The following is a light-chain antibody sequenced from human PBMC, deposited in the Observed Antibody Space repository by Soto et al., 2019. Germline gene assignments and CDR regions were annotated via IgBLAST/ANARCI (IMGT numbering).Light chain of an antibody. CDR1: SSDVGAYNY. CDR3: SSNTSSSPRV. V-gene: IGLV2-14*01. CDR2: DVS. J-gene: IGLJ1*01. Sequence: QSALTQPASVSGSPGQSITISCTGTSSDVGAYNYVSWFQQHPGEAPKLMIYDVSDRSSGVSNRFSGSKSGNTASLTISGLQAEDEADYYCSSNTSSSPRVFGPVTKDSDL.